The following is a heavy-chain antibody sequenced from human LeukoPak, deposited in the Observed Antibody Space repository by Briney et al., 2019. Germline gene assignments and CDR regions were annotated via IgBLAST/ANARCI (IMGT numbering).Heavy chain of an antibody. J-gene: IGHJ6*03. D-gene: IGHD3-22*01. Sequence: SVKLSCKASGGTFSSYAISWVRQPPGQGLEWVGGIIPIFCTAKYAQKFQGRVTITADDSTSTAYMELSSLRSEDTGVYYCARVLTPSGYYGYYYYYMDVWGKGTTVTVSS. CDR2: IIPIFCTA. CDR3: ARVLTPSGYYGYYYYYMDV. CDR1: GGTFSSYA. V-gene: IGHV1-69*13.